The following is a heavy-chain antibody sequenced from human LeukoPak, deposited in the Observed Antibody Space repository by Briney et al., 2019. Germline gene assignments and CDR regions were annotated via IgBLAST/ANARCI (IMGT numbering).Heavy chain of an antibody. CDR1: GGSISSYF. D-gene: IGHD5-12*01. CDR3: AREGRAATIN. J-gene: IGHJ4*02. CDR2: IYTSAST. V-gene: IGHV4-4*07. Sequence: PSETLSLNCTVSGGSISSYFWSWIRQPAGKGLEWIGRIYTSASTNYNPSLKSRVTMSVDTSKNQFSLKLSSVTAADTAVYYCAREGRAATINWGQGTQVTVSS.